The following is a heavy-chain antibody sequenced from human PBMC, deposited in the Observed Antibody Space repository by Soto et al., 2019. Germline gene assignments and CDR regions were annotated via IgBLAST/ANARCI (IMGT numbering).Heavy chain of an antibody. CDR1: GYSFTSYS. D-gene: IGHD2-2*02. CDR3: ARVRSKIVVVPVAISNYGMDV. V-gene: IGHV1-18*01. CDR2: INVYNGNT. J-gene: IGHJ6*02. Sequence: GASVKVSCKASGYSFTSYSISWLRQAPGQRLEWMGWINVYNGNTKYAQKFQGRVTMTTVTSTSTVYMELRSLTSDDTAVYYCARVRSKIVVVPVAISNYGMDVWGQGTTVTVSS.